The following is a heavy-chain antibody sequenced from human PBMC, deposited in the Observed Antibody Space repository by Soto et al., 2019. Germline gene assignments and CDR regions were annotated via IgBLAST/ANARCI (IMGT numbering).Heavy chain of an antibody. CDR1: GGSISSTGYC. CDR2: IYYSGST. D-gene: IGHD3-16*01. V-gene: IGHV4-39*01. CDR3: AQTVTADYVDY. J-gene: IGHJ4*02. Sequence: QLQLQESGPGLVKPSETLSLTCTVSGGSISSTGYCWAWIRQPPGKGLEWIGSIYYSGSTYYNPSLKSRVTISADTSKNQFSLKLSSVTAADTGVYYCAQTVTADYVDYWGQGTPVTVSS.